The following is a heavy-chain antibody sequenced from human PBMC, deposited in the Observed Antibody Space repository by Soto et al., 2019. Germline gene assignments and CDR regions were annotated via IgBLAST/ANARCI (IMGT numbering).Heavy chain of an antibody. J-gene: IGHJ4*02. CDR3: AKDFTPDGYWDFDY. CDR2: VLQTGSST. D-gene: IGHD4-17*01. V-gene: IGHV3-23*01. Sequence: GGSLRLSCAASGFTFSTYTMSWVRQAPGKGLEWVSAVLQTGSSTFYADSVKGRFTISRDNSQNTLYLQMNNLRAEDTAVYYCAKDFTPDGYWDFDYWGQGILVTVSS. CDR1: GFTFSTYT.